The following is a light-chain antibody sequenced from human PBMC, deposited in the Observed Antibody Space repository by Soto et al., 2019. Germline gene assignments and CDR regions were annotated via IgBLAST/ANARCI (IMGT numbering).Light chain of an antibody. CDR3: QQRSNWPPDLT. Sequence: EIVMTQSPATLSVSPGERATLSCRASQSVSSDLAWYQQKPGQAPRLLIYGASTRATGIPARFSGSGSGTEFTLTISSLQSEDFAVYYCQQRSNWPPDLTFGGGTKVEIK. CDR2: GAS. V-gene: IGKV3-15*01. CDR1: QSVSSD. J-gene: IGKJ4*01.